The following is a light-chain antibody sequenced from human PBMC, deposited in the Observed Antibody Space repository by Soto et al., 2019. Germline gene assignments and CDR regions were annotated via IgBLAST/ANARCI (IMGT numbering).Light chain of an antibody. CDR2: EVS. V-gene: IGLV2-14*01. J-gene: IGLJ1*01. CDR3: SSYTSISTLYV. Sequence: QSALTQPASVSGSPGQSITISCTGINSDVGGYNYVSWYQQHPGKAPELMIYEVSHRPSGVSNRFSGSKSDNTASLTISGLQAQDEADYYCSSYTSISTLYVFGTGTKVTVL. CDR1: NSDVGGYNY.